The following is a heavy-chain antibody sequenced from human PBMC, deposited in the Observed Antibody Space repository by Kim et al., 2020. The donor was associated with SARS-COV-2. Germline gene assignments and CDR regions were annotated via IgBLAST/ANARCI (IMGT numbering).Heavy chain of an antibody. CDR1: GYTFTSYA. D-gene: IGHD3-10*01. J-gene: IGHJ4*02. V-gene: IGHV1-3*01. CDR3: ARAGYSIRITMVRGVTGGEYFDY. Sequence: ASVKVSCKASGYTFTSYAMHWVRQAPGQRLEWMGWINAGNGNTKYSQKFQGRVTITRDPSASTAYMDLSSLRSEDTAVYYCARAGYSIRITMVRGVTGGEYFDYWGQGTLVTVSS. CDR2: INAGNGNT.